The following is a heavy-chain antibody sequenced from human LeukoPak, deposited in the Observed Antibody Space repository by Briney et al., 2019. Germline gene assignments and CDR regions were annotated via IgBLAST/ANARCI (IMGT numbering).Heavy chain of an antibody. CDR1: GFTFSNYW. V-gene: IGHV3-7*01. J-gene: IGHJ4*02. CDR2: INLDGSEK. Sequence: PGGSLRLSCTASGFTFSNYWMTWVRQAPGKGLEWVASINLDGSEKFYVDSVKGRFTISRDNPKNSLYLQMNSLRPEDTAVYYCARDLLGGYSSSSLWGQGTLVTVSS. D-gene: IGHD6-6*01. CDR3: ARDLLGGYSSSSL.